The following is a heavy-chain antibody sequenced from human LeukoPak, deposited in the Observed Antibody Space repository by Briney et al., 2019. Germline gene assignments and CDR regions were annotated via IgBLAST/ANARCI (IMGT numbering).Heavy chain of an antibody. CDR3: AKDGDRQFDLDV. J-gene: IGHJ6*02. CDR2: IWYDGSNK. CDR1: GFTFRNYA. D-gene: IGHD3-10*01. V-gene: IGHV3-30*02. Sequence: GGSLRLSCAASGFTFRNYAMHWVRHAPGKGLEWVAYIWYDGSNKHYPDSVKGRFTISRDNSKNTVVLQMDSLRAEDTAVYYCAKDGDRQFDLDVWGQGTTVTVSS.